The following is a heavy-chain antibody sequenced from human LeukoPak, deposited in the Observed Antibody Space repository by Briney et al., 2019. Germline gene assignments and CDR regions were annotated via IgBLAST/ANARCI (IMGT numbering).Heavy chain of an antibody. CDR1: GGSVSSYY. CDR2: IYYSGST. CDR3: ARQSPLDPTSGSPRGFDY. Sequence: PSETLSLTCTVSGGSVSSYYWSWIRQPPGKGLEWIGYIYYSGSTNYNPSLKSRVTISVDTSKNQFSLKLSSVTAADTAVYYCARQSPLDPTSGSPRGFDYWGQGTLVTVSS. J-gene: IGHJ4*02. D-gene: IGHD3-10*01. V-gene: IGHV4-59*08.